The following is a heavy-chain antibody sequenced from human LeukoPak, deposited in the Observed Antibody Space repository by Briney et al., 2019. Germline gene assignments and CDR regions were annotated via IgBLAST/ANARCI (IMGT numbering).Heavy chain of an antibody. J-gene: IGHJ4*02. D-gene: IGHD5-18*01. CDR3: ARRGDSYALFDY. CDR2: ITYSGST. V-gene: IGHV4-39*01. Sequence: SETLSLTCTVSGGSISSRGYYWGWIRQPPGRGLEWIGTITYSGSTYFGPSVKSRVTMSMDMSKNQFSLKVTSVTAADTAVYYCARRGDSYALFDYWGQGTLVTVSS. CDR1: GGSISSRGYY.